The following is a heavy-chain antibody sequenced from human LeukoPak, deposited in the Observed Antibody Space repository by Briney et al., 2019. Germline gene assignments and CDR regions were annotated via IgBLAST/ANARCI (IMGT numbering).Heavy chain of an antibody. Sequence: SETLSLTCAVSGYSISSGYYWGWIRPPPGKGLEWIGNIYHSGSTYYNPSLKSRVTISVDKSKNQFSLKLRSVTAADTAVYYCARSVVTATLGWFDPWGQRTLVTVSS. CDR1: GYSISSGYY. J-gene: IGHJ5*02. CDR2: IYHSGST. D-gene: IGHD2-21*02. V-gene: IGHV4-38-2*01. CDR3: ARSVVTATLGWFDP.